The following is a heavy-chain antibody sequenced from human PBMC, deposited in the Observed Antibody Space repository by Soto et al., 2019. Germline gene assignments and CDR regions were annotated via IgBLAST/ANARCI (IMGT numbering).Heavy chain of an antibody. D-gene: IGHD6-13*01. Sequence: GGSLRLSCVASGCTFSSYSMNWVRQSPGKGLEWVSSISSGSTYIYYADSMMGRFTISRDNAKNSLNLHMNSLRAEDTALYYCARGGGTGLYSSSWSPNYWGRGTQVSVSS. CDR2: ISSGSTYI. CDR3: ARGGGTGLYSSSWSPNY. V-gene: IGHV3-21*01. J-gene: IGHJ4*02. CDR1: GCTFSSYS.